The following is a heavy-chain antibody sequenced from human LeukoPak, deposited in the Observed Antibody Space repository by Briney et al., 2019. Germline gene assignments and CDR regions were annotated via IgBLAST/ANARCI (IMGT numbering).Heavy chain of an antibody. J-gene: IGHJ4*02. CDR2: ISTSGST. CDR3: ARVRYSDSSVLTRKRSYYFDY. CDR1: GGSIGSYY. D-gene: IGHD3-22*01. V-gene: IGHV4-4*07. Sequence: SETLSLTCTVSGGSIGSYYWSWIRQPAGKGLESIGHISTSGSTNYNPSLKSRVTMSVDTSKNQFSLKLSSVTAADTAVYYCARVRYSDSSVLTRKRSYYFDYWGQGTLVTVSS.